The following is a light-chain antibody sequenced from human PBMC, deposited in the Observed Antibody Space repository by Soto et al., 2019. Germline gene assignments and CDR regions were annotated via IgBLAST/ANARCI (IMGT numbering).Light chain of an antibody. Sequence: ENVLTQSPGTLSLSPGERATLSCRASQTVTNSFFAWYQQKPGQAPRLLIYGISSRATGIPDRFSGSGSGTDFPLTISKLEAEDFVVYFWQQYSSLPPPFGQGTKLEVK. J-gene: IGKJ2*01. CDR3: QQYSSLPPP. CDR1: QTVTNSF. V-gene: IGKV3-20*01. CDR2: GIS.